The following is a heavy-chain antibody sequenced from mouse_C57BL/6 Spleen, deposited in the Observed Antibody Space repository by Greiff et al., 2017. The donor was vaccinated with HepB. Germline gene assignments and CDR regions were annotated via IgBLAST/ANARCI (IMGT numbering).Heavy chain of an antibody. Sequence: EVQLVESGGGLVQPGGSLKLSCAASGFTFSDYYMYWVRQTPEKRLEWVAYISNGGGSTYYPDTVKGRFTISRDNAKNTLYLQMSRLKSEDTAMYYCARGAYYGYFYAMDYWGQGTSVTVSS. J-gene: IGHJ4*01. D-gene: IGHD2-9*01. CDR3: ARGAYYGYFYAMDY. V-gene: IGHV5-12*01. CDR1: GFTFSDYY. CDR2: ISNGGGST.